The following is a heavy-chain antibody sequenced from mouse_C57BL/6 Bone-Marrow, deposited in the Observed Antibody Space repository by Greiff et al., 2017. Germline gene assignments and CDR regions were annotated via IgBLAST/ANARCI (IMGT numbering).Heavy chain of an antibody. Sequence: VQLQQSGAELARPGASVKLSCKASGYTFTSYDISWVKQRPGQGLEWIGEIYPKSGSTSYNQKFKGKATLTADKSSSTAYMELRSLTSEDAAVYFCARTCYLADWGQGTLVTVSA. J-gene: IGHJ3*01. CDR1: GYTFTSYD. CDR2: IYPKSGST. D-gene: IGHD2-12*01. V-gene: IGHV1-81*01. CDR3: ARTCYLAD.